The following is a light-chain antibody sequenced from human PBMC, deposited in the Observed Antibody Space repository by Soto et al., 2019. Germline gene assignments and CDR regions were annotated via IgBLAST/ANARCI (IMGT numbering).Light chain of an antibody. CDR2: GNS. CDR3: QSYDSSLSGAV. V-gene: IGLV1-40*01. Sequence: QLVLTQPPSVSGAPGQRVTISCTVSSSNIGAGYDVHWYQQLPGTAPKLLIYGNSNRPSGVPDRFSGSKSGTSASLAITGLQAEDEADYYCQSYDSSLSGAVFGGGTQLTVL. J-gene: IGLJ7*01. CDR1: SSNIGAGYD.